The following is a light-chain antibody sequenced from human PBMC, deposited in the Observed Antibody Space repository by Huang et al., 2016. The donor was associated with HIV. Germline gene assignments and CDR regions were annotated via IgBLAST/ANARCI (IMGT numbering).Light chain of an antibody. CDR3: QHYDSLPPWT. Sequence: DIQMTQSPSSLSASVGDRVTITCQASQEIGKYLKWYQQKPGQVPNLLIFDASNLETGVPSRFSGSGSGTDFTFTITTLQPEDIATYYCQHYDSLPPWTFGQGTRVQI. CDR2: DAS. J-gene: IGKJ1*01. V-gene: IGKV1-33*01. CDR1: QEIGKY.